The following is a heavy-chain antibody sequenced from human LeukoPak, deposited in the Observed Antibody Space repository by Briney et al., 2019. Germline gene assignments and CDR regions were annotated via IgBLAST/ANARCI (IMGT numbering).Heavy chain of an antibody. CDR3: ARDGMVRGVIIWDAFDI. J-gene: IGHJ3*02. CDR1: GFTFSSYS. Sequence: GGSLRLSCAASGFTFSSYSMNWVCQAPGKGLEWVSYISSSSSTIYYADSVKGRFTISRDNAKNSLYLQMNSLRDEDTAVYYCARDGMVRGVIIWDAFDIWGQGTMVTVSS. D-gene: IGHD3-10*01. CDR2: ISSSSSTI. V-gene: IGHV3-48*02.